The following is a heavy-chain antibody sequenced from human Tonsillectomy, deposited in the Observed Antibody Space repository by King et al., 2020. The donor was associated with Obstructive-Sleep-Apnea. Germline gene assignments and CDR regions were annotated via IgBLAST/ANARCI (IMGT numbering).Heavy chain of an antibody. CDR1: GGTFSSYA. CDR2: IIPILGIA. D-gene: IGHD2-15*01. J-gene: IGHJ3*02. V-gene: IGHV1-69*10. CDR3: ARPHHCSGGSCYGAFDI. Sequence: LVQSGAEVKKPGSSVKVSCKASGGTFSSYAISWVRQAPGQGLEWMGGIIPILGIANYAQKFQGRVTITADKSTSTAYMELSSLRSEDTAVYYCARPHHCSGGSCYGAFDIWGQGTMVTVSS.